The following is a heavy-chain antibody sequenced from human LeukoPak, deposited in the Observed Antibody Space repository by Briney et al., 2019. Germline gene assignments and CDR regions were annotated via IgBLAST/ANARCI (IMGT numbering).Heavy chain of an antibody. V-gene: IGHV3-30*19. CDR1: GFTFSSYD. CDR3: ARDRLGNYGSGRNGVNSLDI. D-gene: IGHD3-10*01. Sequence: PGRSLRLSCAASGFTFSSYDMHWVRQAPGKGLEWVAVISYDGNHKFYADSVKGRFTISRDNSENTLDVQMNSLRAEDTAVYYCARDRLGNYGSGRNGVNSLDIWGQGTMVTVSS. CDR2: ISYDGNHK. J-gene: IGHJ3*02.